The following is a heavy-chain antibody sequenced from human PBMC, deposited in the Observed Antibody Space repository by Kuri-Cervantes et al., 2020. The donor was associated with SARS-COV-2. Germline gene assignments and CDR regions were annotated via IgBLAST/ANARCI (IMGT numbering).Heavy chain of an antibody. J-gene: IGHJ2*01. CDR2: ISSSGSTI. V-gene: IGHV3-48*03. CDR3: AREDITIFGVGKEYFDL. D-gene: IGHD3-3*01. CDR1: GFTFSSYE. Sequence: GESLKISCAASGFTFSSYEMNWVRQAPGKGLEWVSYISSSGSTIDYADSVKGRFTISRDNAKNSLYLQMNSLRAEDTAVYYCAREDITIFGVGKEYFDLWGRGTLVTVSS.